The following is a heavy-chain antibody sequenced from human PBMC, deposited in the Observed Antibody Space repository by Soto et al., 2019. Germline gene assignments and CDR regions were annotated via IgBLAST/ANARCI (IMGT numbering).Heavy chain of an antibody. CDR2: INPSGGST. J-gene: IGHJ4*02. V-gene: IGHV1-46*01. Sequence: ASVKVSCKASGYTFTSYYMHWVRQAPGQGLEWMGIINPSGGSTSYAQKFQGRVTMTRDTSTSTVYMELSSLRSEDTAVYYCARSRRVPATAIRAWAFDYRGQRTLVTVSS. D-gene: IGHD2-2*01. CDR3: ARSRRVPATAIRAWAFDY. CDR1: GYTFTSYY.